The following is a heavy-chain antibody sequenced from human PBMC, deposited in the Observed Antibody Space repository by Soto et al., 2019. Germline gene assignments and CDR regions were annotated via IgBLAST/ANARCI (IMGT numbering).Heavy chain of an antibody. J-gene: IGHJ4*02. CDR1: GFTFSSYA. D-gene: IGHD3-10*01. CDR2: ISYDGSNK. Sequence: LRLSCAASGFTFSSYAMHWVRQAPGKGLEWVAVISYDGSNKYYADSVKGRFTISRDNSKNTLYLQMNSLRAEDTAVYYCARDFGRLYGSRGYYFDYWGQGTLVTVSS. CDR3: ARDFGRLYGSRGYYFDY. V-gene: IGHV3-30-3*01.